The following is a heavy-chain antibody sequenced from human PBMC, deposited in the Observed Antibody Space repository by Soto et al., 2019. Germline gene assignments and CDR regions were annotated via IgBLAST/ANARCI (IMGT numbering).Heavy chain of an antibody. CDR2: INAGNGNT. Sequence: ASVKVSCKASGYTFTSYAMHWVRQAPGQRLEWMGWINAGNGNTKYSQKFQGRVTITRDTSASTAYMELSSLRSEDTAVYYCARDEVDCSGGSCYLANWFDPWGQGTLVTVSS. J-gene: IGHJ5*02. CDR1: GYTFTSYA. D-gene: IGHD2-15*01. V-gene: IGHV1-3*01. CDR3: ARDEVDCSGGSCYLANWFDP.